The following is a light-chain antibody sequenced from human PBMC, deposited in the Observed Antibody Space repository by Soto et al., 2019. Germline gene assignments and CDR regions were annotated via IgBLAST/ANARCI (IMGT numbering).Light chain of an antibody. Sequence: SLLTQPASVSGSPGQSITISCTGTSSDVGSYNLVSWYQQHPGKAPKLMIYEVSKRPSGVSNRFSGSKSGNTASLTISGLQAEDEADYYCCSYAGSSTFYVFGTGTKVTV. CDR2: EVS. CDR3: CSYAGSSTFYV. J-gene: IGLJ1*01. V-gene: IGLV2-23*02. CDR1: SSDVGSYNL.